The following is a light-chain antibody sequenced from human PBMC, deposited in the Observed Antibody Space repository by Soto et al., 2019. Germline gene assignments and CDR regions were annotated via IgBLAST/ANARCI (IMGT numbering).Light chain of an antibody. CDR2: DVS. V-gene: IGLV2-14*01. CDR1: KSDVGGYDY. Sequence: QSALTQPASVSGSPGQSITISCTGTKSDVGGYDYVSWYQQHPGKAPKLMIYDVSIRPSGVSNRFSGSKSGNTASLTISGLQTEDEAYYYCSSYTSTTAVIFGGGTKVTVL. J-gene: IGLJ2*01. CDR3: SSYTSTTAVI.